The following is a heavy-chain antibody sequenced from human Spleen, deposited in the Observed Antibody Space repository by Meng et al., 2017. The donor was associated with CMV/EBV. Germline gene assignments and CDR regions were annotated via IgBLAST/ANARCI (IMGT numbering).Heavy chain of an antibody. J-gene: IGHJ3*02. V-gene: IGHV3-30*19. CDR1: RFTFSSYG. Sequence: GGSLRLSCAASRFTFSSYGMHWVRQAPGKGLEWVAVISYDGSNKYYADSVKGRFTISRDNSKNTLYLQMNSLRAEDTAVYYCARDCSSTSCQDAFDIWGQGTMVTVSS. CDR2: ISYDGSNK. D-gene: IGHD2-2*01. CDR3: ARDCSSTSCQDAFDI.